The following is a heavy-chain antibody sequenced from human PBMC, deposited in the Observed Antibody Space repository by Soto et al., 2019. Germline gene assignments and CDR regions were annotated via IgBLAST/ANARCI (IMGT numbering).Heavy chain of an antibody. J-gene: IGHJ4*02. V-gene: IGHV4-59*01. CDR2: IYYSGIT. Sequence: SETLSLTCAFSGGSISGYYWTWIRQPPGKGLEWIGYIYYSGITNYNPSLRSRVTLSIDTSKNQFSLKLSSVTAADPAVYYCARGKDYYFDFWGLGTLVTVSS. CDR1: GGSISGYY. CDR3: ARGKDYYFDF.